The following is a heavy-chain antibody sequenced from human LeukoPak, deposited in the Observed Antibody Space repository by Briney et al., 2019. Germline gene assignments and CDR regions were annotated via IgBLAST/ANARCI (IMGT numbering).Heavy chain of an antibody. V-gene: IGHV3-21*01. CDR1: GFTFSSYS. CDR2: ISSSSSYI. Sequence: GGSLRLSCAASGFTFSSYSMNWVRQAPGKGLEWVSSISSSSSYIYYADSVKGRFTISRDNAKNSLYLQMNSLRAEDTAVYYCARVPYADFWSGGFDHWGQGTQVTVSS. D-gene: IGHD3-3*01. CDR3: ARVPYADFWSGGFDH. J-gene: IGHJ4*02.